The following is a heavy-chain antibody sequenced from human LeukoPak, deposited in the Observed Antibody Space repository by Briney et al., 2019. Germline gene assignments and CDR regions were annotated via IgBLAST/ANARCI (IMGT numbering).Heavy chain of an antibody. D-gene: IGHD3-3*01. CDR1: GYTFTSYG. J-gene: IGHJ6*02. Sequence: ASVKVSCKASGYTFTSYGISWVRQAPGQGLEWMGWISAYNGNTNYAQKLQGRVTMTTDTSTSTAYMELRSLRSDDTAVYYCASLGSLSRNYDFWSGYFDDGMDVWGQGTTVTVSS. CDR2: ISAYNGNT. V-gene: IGHV1-18*01. CDR3: ASLGSLSRNYDFWSGYFDDGMDV.